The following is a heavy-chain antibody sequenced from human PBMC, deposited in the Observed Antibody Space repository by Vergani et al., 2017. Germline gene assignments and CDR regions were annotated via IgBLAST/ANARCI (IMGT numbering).Heavy chain of an antibody. D-gene: IGHD2-2*02. Sequence: QVQLLESGPGLLKPSETLSLTCSVSGDSISSNNCWTWVRQPPGKGLEWIGEICHTEDTKYSPSLKSRVTVSVEESRNLFSLRLNSVTAADTAVYYCATICYRRCGYYFDYWGQGILVTVSS. CDR1: GDSISSNNC. CDR3: ATICYRRCGYYFDY. CDR2: ICHTEDT. V-gene: IGHV4-4*02. J-gene: IGHJ4*02.